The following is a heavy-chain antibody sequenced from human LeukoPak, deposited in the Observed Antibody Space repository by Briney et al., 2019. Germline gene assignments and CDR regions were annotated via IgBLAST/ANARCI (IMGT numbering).Heavy chain of an antibody. Sequence: GGSLRLSCAVSGFTFSNAWMIWVRQAPGKGLEWVGRIKSKTDDGTTDYAAPVKGRFTISRNDSKNTMYLQMNSLKTEDTAVYYCTTDPMVPDDAFDIWGQGTMVTVSS. V-gene: IGHV3-15*01. CDR3: TTDPMVPDDAFDI. J-gene: IGHJ3*02. CDR2: IKSKTDDGTT. D-gene: IGHD4/OR15-4a*01. CDR1: GFTFSNAW.